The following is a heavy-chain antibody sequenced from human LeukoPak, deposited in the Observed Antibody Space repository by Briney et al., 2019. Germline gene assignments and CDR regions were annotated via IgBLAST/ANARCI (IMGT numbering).Heavy chain of an antibody. Sequence: PRGSLRLSCAASGFTFTTYWMHWVRQAPGKGLVWVSRINSDGSSTTYADSVKGRFTISRDNAKNTLYLQMNSLRAEDTAMYYCARVFSGWYFYFDCWGQGTLVTVSS. CDR3: ARVFSGWYFYFDC. J-gene: IGHJ4*02. CDR1: GFTFTTYW. D-gene: IGHD6-19*01. CDR2: INSDGSST. V-gene: IGHV3-74*01.